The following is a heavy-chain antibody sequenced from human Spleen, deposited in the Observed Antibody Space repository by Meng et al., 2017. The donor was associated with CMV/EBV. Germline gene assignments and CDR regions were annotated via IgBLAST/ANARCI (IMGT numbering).Heavy chain of an antibody. CDR3: ARRVKLRQHWYFDL. CDR1: GGSYSGYY. D-gene: IGHD3-10*01. J-gene: IGHJ2*01. V-gene: IGHV4-34*01. Sequence: VYGGSYSGYYWRWIRQPPGKGLEWIGEINHSGSTNYNPSLKSRVTISVDTSKNQFSLKLSSVTAADTAVYYCARRVKLRQHWYFDLWGRGTLVTVSS. CDR2: INHSGST.